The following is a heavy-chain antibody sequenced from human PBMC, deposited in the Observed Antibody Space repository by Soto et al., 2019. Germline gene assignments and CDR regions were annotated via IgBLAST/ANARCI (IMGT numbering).Heavy chain of an antibody. Sequence: GGSLRLSCAASGFSFSSYAMNWVRQAPGKGLEWVSAISESRGSTYYAASVKGRFTISRDNSKNTLYLQMNSLRAEDTAVYYCARDYWTFDYWGQGTLVTVSS. V-gene: IGHV3-23*01. CDR3: ARDYWTFDY. CDR1: GFSFSSYA. D-gene: IGHD2-15*01. CDR2: ISESRGST. J-gene: IGHJ4*02.